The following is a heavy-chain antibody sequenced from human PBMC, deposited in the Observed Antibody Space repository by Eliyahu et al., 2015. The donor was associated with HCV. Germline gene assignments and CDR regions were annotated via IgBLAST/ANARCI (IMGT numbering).Heavy chain of an antibody. V-gene: IGHV3-9*01. CDR3: VRRSCVSGRCSAFDA. J-gene: IGHJ4*02. CDR2: ISSDSXFL. Sequence: EVQLVESGGALVQPGRSLRISCVGSGFTFNNFAMDWVRQAPGKGLEWVSGISSDSXFLLYGDSVKGRFTISRDNAKNSLYLQMNGLRHEDTALYYCVRRSCVSGRCSAFDAWGQGTRVTVSS. D-gene: IGHD6-19*01. CDR1: GFTFNNFA.